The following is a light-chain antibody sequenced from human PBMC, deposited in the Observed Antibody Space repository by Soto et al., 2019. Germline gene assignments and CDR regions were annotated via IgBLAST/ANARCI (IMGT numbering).Light chain of an antibody. V-gene: IGKV3-20*01. CDR3: QQYAGSPIT. Sequence: EIVFAQSPGTPSLSPGERATPPCRASQSVSSSLAWYQQKPGLAPTLLISDASSRASGVPDRFTGGGSGTDFTLTIRRLEPEDFALYYCQQYAGSPITFGQGTKVDIK. CDR2: DAS. CDR1: QSVSSS. J-gene: IGKJ1*01.